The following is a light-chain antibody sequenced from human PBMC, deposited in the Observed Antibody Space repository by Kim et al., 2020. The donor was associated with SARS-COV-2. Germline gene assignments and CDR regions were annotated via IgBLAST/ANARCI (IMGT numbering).Light chain of an antibody. Sequence: SYELTQPPSVSVSPGQTASISCSGDDLGDRYVSWYQQKPGQSPLMIMYQDNKRPSGIPERFSGSNSENTATLTISGTQARDEADYYCQAWDSSVVFGGGT. CDR1: DLGDRY. CDR2: QDN. J-gene: IGLJ2*01. CDR3: QAWDSSVV. V-gene: IGLV3-1*01.